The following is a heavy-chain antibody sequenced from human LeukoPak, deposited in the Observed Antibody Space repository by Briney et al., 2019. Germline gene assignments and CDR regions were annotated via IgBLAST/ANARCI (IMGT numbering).Heavy chain of an antibody. V-gene: IGHV5-51*01. Sequence: YPGDSDTRYSPSFQGQVTISADKSISTAYLQWSSLKASDTAMYYCARHVPDYGDYYFDYWGQGTLVTVSS. CDR3: ARHVPDYGDYYFDY. D-gene: IGHD4-17*01. J-gene: IGHJ4*02. CDR2: YPGDSDT.